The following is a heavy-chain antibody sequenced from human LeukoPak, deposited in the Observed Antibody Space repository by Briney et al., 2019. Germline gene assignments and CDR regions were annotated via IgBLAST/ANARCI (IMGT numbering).Heavy chain of an antibody. CDR1: GFTFSSYG. V-gene: IGHV3-33*01. Sequence: XGSLRLSCEASGFTFSSYGMHWVRQAPGKGLEGVAIKWHDGSNKYYADSVKGRFIISRDISKNTLYLQMNSLRAEDSALYYCARGGRGSAAVVAPRSFDIWGQGTMVTVSS. CDR3: ARGGRGSAAVVAPRSFDI. J-gene: IGHJ3*02. CDR2: KWHDGSNK. D-gene: IGHD3-22*01.